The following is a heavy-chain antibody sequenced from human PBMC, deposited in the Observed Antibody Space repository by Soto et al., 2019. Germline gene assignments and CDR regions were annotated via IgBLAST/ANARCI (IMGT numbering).Heavy chain of an antibody. V-gene: IGHV3-73*01. D-gene: IGHD5-12*01. J-gene: IGHJ4*02. CDR1: GFTFSGSA. Sequence: EVQLVESGGGLVQPGGSLKLSCAASGFTFSGSAMRWVRQASGKGLEWVGRIRSKANSYATAYAASVKGRFTISRDDSKNTAYLQMNSLKTEDTAVYYCGSGYEQFDYWGQGTLVTVSS. CDR3: GSGYEQFDY. CDR2: IRSKANSYAT.